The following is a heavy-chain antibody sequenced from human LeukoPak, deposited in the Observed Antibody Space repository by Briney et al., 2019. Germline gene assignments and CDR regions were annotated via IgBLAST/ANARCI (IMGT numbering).Heavy chain of an antibody. J-gene: IGHJ6*02. CDR2: INTDGSST. V-gene: IGHV3-74*01. D-gene: IGHD6-19*01. Sequence: GGSLRLSCAASGFTFSSYWMHWVRQAPGKGLVWVSRINTDGSSTSYADSVKGRFTISRDNAKNSLYLQMNSLRAEDTAVYYYARWRVAGTPGYYYGMDVWGQGTTVTVSS. CDR1: GFTFSSYW. CDR3: ARWRVAGTPGYYYGMDV.